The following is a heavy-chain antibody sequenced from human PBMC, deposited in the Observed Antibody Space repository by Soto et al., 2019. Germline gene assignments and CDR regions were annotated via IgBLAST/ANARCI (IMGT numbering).Heavy chain of an antibody. J-gene: IGHJ4*02. CDR1: GGSISSGGYY. Sequence: QVQLQESGPGLVKPSQTLSLTCTVSGGSISSGGYYWSWIRQHPGKGLEWIGYIYYSGSTYYNPSLKSRVTISVDTSKNQFSLKLSSVTAADTAVYYCARALIEDTAMVTLDYWGQGTLVTVSS. CDR3: ARALIEDTAMVTLDY. CDR2: IYYSGST. D-gene: IGHD5-18*01. V-gene: IGHV4-31*03.